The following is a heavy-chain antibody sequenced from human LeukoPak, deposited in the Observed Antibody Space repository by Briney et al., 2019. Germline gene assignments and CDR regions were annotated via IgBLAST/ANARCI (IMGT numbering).Heavy chain of an antibody. J-gene: IGHJ2*01. Sequence: PSQTLSLTCTVSGGSISSGDYYWSWIRQPPGKGLEWIGYIYYSGSTCYNPSLKSRVTISVDTSKNQFSLKLSSVTAADTAVYYCARDRIVGATTIRYFDLWGRGTLVTVSS. CDR1: GGSISSGDYY. V-gene: IGHV4-30-4*08. CDR3: ARDRIVGATTIRYFDL. CDR2: IYYSGST. D-gene: IGHD1-26*01.